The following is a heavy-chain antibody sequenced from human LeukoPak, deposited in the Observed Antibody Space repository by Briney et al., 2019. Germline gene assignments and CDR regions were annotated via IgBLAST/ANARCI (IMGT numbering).Heavy chain of an antibody. D-gene: IGHD6-19*01. CDR3: ARGKGWSDY. Sequence: GGSLRLSCAASGFTFSSYSMNWVRQAPGKGLGWVSSISSSSSYIYYADSVKGRFTISRDNSKNTLYLQMNSLRAEDTAVYYCARGKGWSDYWGQGTLVAVSS. CDR1: GFTFSSYS. CDR2: ISSSSSYI. V-gene: IGHV3-21*01. J-gene: IGHJ4*02.